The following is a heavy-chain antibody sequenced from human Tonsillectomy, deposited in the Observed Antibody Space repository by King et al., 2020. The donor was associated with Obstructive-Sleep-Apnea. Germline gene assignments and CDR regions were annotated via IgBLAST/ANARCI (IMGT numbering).Heavy chain of an antibody. D-gene: IGHD3-3*01. CDR1: GYSFTSYW. CDR2: IYPGDSDT. Sequence: VQPVESGAEVKKPGESLKISCKGSGYSFTSYWIGWVRQMPGKGLEWMGIIYPGDSDTRYSPSFQGQVTISADKSISIAYLQWNILKASDTAIYYCARHGEVDGFDYWGQGTLVTVSS. V-gene: IGHV5-51*01. CDR3: ARHGEVDGFDY. J-gene: IGHJ4*02.